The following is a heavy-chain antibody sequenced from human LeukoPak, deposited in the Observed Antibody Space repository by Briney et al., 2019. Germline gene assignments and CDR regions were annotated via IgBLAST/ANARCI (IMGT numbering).Heavy chain of an antibody. J-gene: IGHJ4*02. Sequence: GGSLRLSCAASGFPLSSYAMSWVRQVPGKGLEGVSVIYSGGSTYYADSVKGRFTISRDNSKNTLYLQMNSLRAEDTAVYYCARVRANGYYDSSGYYDYWGQGTLVTVSS. V-gene: IGHV3-66*02. CDR2: IYSGGST. CDR1: GFPLSSYA. D-gene: IGHD3-22*01. CDR3: ARVRANGYYDSSGYYDY.